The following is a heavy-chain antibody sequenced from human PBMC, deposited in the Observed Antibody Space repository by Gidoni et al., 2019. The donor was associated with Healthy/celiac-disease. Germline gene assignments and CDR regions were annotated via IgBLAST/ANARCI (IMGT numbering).Heavy chain of an antibody. CDR3: ARSRRSYDFWSGYGFDY. V-gene: IGHV4-61*02. D-gene: IGHD3-3*01. J-gene: IGHJ4*02. Sequence: QVQLQESGPGLVKPSQTLSLTCTVSGGSISSGSYSWSWIRQPAGKRLEWIGRIYTSGSTNYNPSLKSRVTMSVDTSKNQFSLKLSSVTAADTAVYYCARSRRSYDFWSGYGFDYWGQGTLVTVSS. CDR1: GGSISSGSYS. CDR2: IYTSGST.